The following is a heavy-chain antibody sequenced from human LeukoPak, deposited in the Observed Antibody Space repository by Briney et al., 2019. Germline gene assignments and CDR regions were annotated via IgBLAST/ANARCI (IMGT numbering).Heavy chain of an antibody. V-gene: IGHV4-4*09. CDR1: GGSISSYY. J-gene: IGHJ5*02. CDR3: ARATQRYCSGTTCFPYWFDT. D-gene: IGHD2-2*01. CDR2: IHTSGSP. Sequence: SETLSLTCTVSGGSISSYYWSWIRQPPGKGLEWIGYIHTSGSPDYSRSLKSRVTISLDTSKNHFSLMLSSVTAADTAVYSCARATQRYCSGTTCFPYWFDTWGQGTLATVSS.